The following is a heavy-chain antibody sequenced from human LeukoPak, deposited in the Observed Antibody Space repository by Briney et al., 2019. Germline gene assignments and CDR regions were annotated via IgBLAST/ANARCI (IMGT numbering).Heavy chain of an antibody. CDR1: GFTFGDYP. CDR2: IRRRAEGGTT. J-gene: IGHJ3*02. D-gene: IGHD3-10*01. Sequence: GGSLRLSCTTSGFTFGDYPMTWVRQAPGKGLEWVGFIRRRAEGGTTEYAASVKDRFTISSDYSKDIAYLQMDSLKTEDTAVYYCARSTTGSYPPHAFDIWGQGTMVTVSS. V-gene: IGHV3-49*04. CDR3: ARSTTGSYPPHAFDI.